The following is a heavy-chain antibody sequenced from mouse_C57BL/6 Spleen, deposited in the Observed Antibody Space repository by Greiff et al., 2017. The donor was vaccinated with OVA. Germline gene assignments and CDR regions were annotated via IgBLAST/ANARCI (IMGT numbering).Heavy chain of an antibody. V-gene: IGHV1-19*01. CDR2: INPYNGGT. CDR1: GYTFTDYY. Sequence: VQLQQSGPVLVKPGASVKMSCKASGYTFTDYYMNWVKQSHGKSLEWIGVINPYNGGTSYNQKFKGKATLTVDKSSSTAYMELNSLTSEDSAVYYCARSLYGERAMDYWGQGTSVTVSS. CDR3: ARSLYGERAMDY. D-gene: IGHD1-2*01. J-gene: IGHJ4*01.